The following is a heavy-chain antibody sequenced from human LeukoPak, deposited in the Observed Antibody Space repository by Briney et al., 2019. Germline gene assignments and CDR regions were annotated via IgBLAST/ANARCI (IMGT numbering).Heavy chain of an antibody. CDR3: ARDKGGMVPFDY. J-gene: IGHJ4*02. V-gene: IGHV3-21*01. D-gene: IGHD3-10*01. CDR1: GFTFSSYS. CDR2: ISSSSSYI. Sequence: GGSLRLSCAASGFTFSSYSMNWVRQAPGKGLEWVSSISSSSSYIYYADSVKGRFTISRDNAKNSLYLRMNSLRAEDTAVYFCARDKGGMVPFDYWGQGTLVTVSS.